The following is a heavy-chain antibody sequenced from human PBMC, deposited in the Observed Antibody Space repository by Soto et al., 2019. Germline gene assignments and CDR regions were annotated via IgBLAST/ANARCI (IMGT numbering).Heavy chain of an antibody. J-gene: IGHJ4*02. Sequence: QVQLQESGPGLVKPSETLSLTCTVSGGSISSYYWIWIRQPPGKGLEWIGYIYYSGSTNYNPSLKSRVTISVDTSKNQFSLKLSSVTAADTAVYYCARERTGTFDYWGQGTLVTVSS. CDR3: ARERTGTFDY. D-gene: IGHD1-1*01. V-gene: IGHV4-59*01. CDR2: IYYSGST. CDR1: GGSISSYY.